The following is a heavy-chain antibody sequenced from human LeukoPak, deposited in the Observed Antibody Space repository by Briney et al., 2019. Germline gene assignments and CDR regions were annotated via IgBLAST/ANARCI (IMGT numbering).Heavy chain of an antibody. V-gene: IGHV1-2*02. J-gene: IGHJ4*02. Sequence: ASVKVSCKASGYTSTGYYMHWVRQAPGQGLEWMGWINPNSGGTNYAQKFQGRVTMTRDTSISTAYMELSRLRSDGTAVYYCARGLTTYYYDSSGYGDYWGQGTLVTVSS. CDR3: ARGLTTYYYDSSGYGDY. CDR2: INPNSGGT. CDR1: GYTSTGYY. D-gene: IGHD3-22*01.